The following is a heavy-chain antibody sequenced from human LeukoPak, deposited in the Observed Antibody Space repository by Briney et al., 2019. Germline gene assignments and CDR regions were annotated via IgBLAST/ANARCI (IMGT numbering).Heavy chain of an antibody. D-gene: IGHD1-26*01. V-gene: IGHV5-51*01. CDR2: IYPGDSDT. CDR3: ARLLGSFYLFDY. CDR1: GYSFTSYW. J-gene: IGHJ4*02. Sequence: GESLKISFKGSGYSFTSYWIDWVRQMPGKGLGLMGIIYPGDSDTRYSPSFQGQVTISADKSISTAYLQWSSLKASDTVMYYCARLLGSFYLFDYWGQGTLVTVSS.